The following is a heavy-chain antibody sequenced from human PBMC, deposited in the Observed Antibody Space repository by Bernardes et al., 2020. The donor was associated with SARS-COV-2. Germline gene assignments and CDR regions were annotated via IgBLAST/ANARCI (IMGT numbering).Heavy chain of an antibody. V-gene: IGHV5-51*01. CDR2: IYPGDSAN. CDR1: GYSFTSYW. Sequence: GGPLTISCKGSGYSFTSYWIGWVRKMPGKGLEWMGIIYPGDSANTYSPSFQGQVTISADKSISTAYLQWSSLKASDTAMYYCARVIGGSGWYGGGYWGQGTLVTVSS. CDR3: ARVIGGSGWYGGGY. J-gene: IGHJ4*02. D-gene: IGHD6-19*01.